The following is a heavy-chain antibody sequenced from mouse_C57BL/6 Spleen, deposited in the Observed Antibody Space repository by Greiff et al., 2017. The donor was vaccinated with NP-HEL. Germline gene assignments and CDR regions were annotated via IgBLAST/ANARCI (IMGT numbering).Heavy chain of an antibody. Sequence: QVQLQQPGAELVMPGASVKLSCKASGYTFTSYWMHWVKQRPGQGLEWIGEIDPSDSYTNYNQKFKGKSTLTVDKSSSTAYMQLSSLTSEDSAVYYCARDSSGFHYWGQGTTPTVSS. CDR3: ARDSSGFHY. V-gene: IGHV1-69*01. J-gene: IGHJ2*01. D-gene: IGHD3-2*02. CDR1: GYTFTSYW. CDR2: IDPSDSYT.